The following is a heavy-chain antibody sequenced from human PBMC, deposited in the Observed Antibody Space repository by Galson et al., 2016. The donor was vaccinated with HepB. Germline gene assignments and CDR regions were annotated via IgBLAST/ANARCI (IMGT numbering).Heavy chain of an antibody. CDR2: ISASDGRT. Sequence: SLRLSCAASEFTFSHYAMSWVRQAPGKGLEWISGISASDGRTLYADTVKGRFTISRDNSKSTLYLLMNSLGVEDTAVYYCAKAFAGGFWSGYDYWGQGSPVTVSS. J-gene: IGHJ4*02. CDR1: EFTFSHYA. V-gene: IGHV3-23*01. CDR3: AKAFAGGFWSGYDY. D-gene: IGHD3-3*01.